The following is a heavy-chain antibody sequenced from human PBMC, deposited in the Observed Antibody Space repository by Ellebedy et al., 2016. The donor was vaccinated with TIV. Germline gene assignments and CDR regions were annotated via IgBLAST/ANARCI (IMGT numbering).Heavy chain of an antibody. D-gene: IGHD4-17*01. CDR2: INPNNGDT. CDR3: ARILSQGSTTDFDS. Sequence: ASVKVSXKASGYTFTGYYLHWVRQAPGQGLEWMGWINPNNGDTKSTQKFQGRVTMTRDTSISTTYMELSGLRSDDTAVYYCARILSQGSTTDFDSWGQGTLVTVSS. J-gene: IGHJ4*02. CDR1: GYTFTGYY. V-gene: IGHV1-2*02.